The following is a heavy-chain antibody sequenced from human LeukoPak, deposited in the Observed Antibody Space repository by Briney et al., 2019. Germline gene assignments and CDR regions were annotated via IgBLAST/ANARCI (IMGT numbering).Heavy chain of an antibody. Sequence: QPGGSLRLSCAASGFPFSNYWMHWVRQAPGKGLVWVSRVNSDGSTTNYADSVKGRFTISRDNDENTLYMRMNSLRPEDTAVYYCARGYYSSSRFDSWGQGTLVTVSS. CDR3: ARGYYSSSRFDS. CDR2: VNSDGSTT. V-gene: IGHV3-74*01. CDR1: GFPFSNYW. J-gene: IGHJ4*02. D-gene: IGHD6-13*01.